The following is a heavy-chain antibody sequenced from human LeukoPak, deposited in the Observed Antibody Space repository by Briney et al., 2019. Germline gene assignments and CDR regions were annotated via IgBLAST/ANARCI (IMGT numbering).Heavy chain of an antibody. CDR2: ISLSGDT. V-gene: IGHV4-4*02. J-gene: IGHJ4*02. CDR1: GGSVSSSNW. Sequence: PSETLSLTCAVSGGSVSSSNWWRWVRQPPGKGLEWIGEISLSGDTKYNPSLRRRVTISLDKSKNQFSLNLRSVTAADTAVYYCGREGRAFTPPDYWGQGALVTVSS. CDR3: GREGRAFTPPDY.